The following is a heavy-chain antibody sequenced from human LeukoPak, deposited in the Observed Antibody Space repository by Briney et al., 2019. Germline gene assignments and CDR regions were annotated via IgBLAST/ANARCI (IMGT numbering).Heavy chain of an antibody. V-gene: IGHV3-33*01. Sequence: GGSLRLSCAASGFTFSSYGMRWVRQAPGKGLEWVAVIWYDGSNKYYADSVKGRFTISRDNSKNTLYLQMNSLRAEDTAVYYCAREGSDSSGYQTDWGQGTLVTVSS. CDR2: IWYDGSNK. J-gene: IGHJ4*02. CDR1: GFTFSSYG. D-gene: IGHD3-22*01. CDR3: AREGSDSSGYQTD.